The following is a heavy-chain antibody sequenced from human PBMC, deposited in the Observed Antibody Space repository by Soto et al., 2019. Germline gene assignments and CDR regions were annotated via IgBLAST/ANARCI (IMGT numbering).Heavy chain of an antibody. J-gene: IGHJ6*03. CDR2: MNPNSGNT. Sequence: ASVKVSCKASGYTFTSYDINWVRQATGQGLEWMGWMNPNSGNTGYAQKFQGRVTMTRNTSISTAYMELSSLRSEDTAVYYCAVSYSSSSHYYYYYMDVWGKGTTVTVSS. CDR1: GYTFTSYD. D-gene: IGHD6-6*01. CDR3: AVSYSSSSHYYYYYMDV. V-gene: IGHV1-8*01.